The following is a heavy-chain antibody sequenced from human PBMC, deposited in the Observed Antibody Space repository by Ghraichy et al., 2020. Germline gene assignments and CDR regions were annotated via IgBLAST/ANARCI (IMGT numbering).Heavy chain of an antibody. CDR2: IYYSGST. D-gene: IGHD1-14*01. CDR1: GGSISSYY. V-gene: IGHV4-59*01. J-gene: IGHJ5*02. Sequence: SETLSLTCTVSGGSISSYYWSWIRQPPGKGLEWIGYIYYSGSTNYNPSLKSRVTISVDTSKNQFSLKLSSVTAADTAVYYCARVRGRKDNWFDPWGQGTLVTVSS. CDR3: ARVRGRKDNWFDP.